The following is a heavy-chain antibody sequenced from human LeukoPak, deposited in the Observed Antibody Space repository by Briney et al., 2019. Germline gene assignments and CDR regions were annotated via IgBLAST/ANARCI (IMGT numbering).Heavy chain of an antibody. Sequence: SETLSLTCTVSGGSISSYYWSWIRQPPGKGLEWIGYIYYSGSTNYNPSLKSRVTISVDTSKNQFSLNLSSVTAADTAVYYCARDESRVGATFYGYGMDVWGQGTTVTVSS. V-gene: IGHV4-59*01. CDR2: IYYSGST. D-gene: IGHD1-26*01. CDR3: ARDESRVGATFYGYGMDV. CDR1: GGSISSYY. J-gene: IGHJ6*02.